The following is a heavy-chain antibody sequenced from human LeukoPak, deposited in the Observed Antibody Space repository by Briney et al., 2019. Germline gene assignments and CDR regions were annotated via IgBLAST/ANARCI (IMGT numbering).Heavy chain of an antibody. D-gene: IGHD4-17*01. V-gene: IGHV4-59*01. Sequence: SETLSLTCTVSGGSINNYYWSWIRQPPGKGLEWIGYIYYRGSTNYNPSLESRVTFSVDTSKNQFSLELNSVTAADTAVYYCARGGDYGDLRYFDYWGEGTGHSVSS. CDR3: ARGGDYGDLRYFDY. CDR1: GGSINNYY. J-gene: IGHJ4*02. CDR2: IYYRGST.